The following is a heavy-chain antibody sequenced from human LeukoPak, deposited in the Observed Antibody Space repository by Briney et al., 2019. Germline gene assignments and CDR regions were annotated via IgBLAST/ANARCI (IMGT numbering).Heavy chain of an antibody. Sequence: SETLSLTCTVSGGSISSGGYYWSWIRQHPGKGLEWIGYIYYSGSTYYNPSLRSRVSISVDTSKNQFSLNLSSVTAADTAFYYCARVGSSWYDFDYWGQGTLVTVSS. CDR1: GGSISSGGYY. CDR2: IYYSGST. CDR3: ARVGSSWYDFDY. D-gene: IGHD6-13*01. J-gene: IGHJ4*02. V-gene: IGHV4-31*03.